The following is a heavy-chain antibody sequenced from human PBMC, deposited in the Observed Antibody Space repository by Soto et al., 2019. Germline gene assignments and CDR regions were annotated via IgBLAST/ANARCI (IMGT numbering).Heavy chain of an antibody. CDR2: IYYSGST. Sequence: PSETLSLTCTVSGGSISSYYWSGIRQPPGKGLEWIGYIYYSGSTNYNPSLKSRVTISVDTSKNQFSLKLSSVTAADTAVYYCARDTLAGHYYFDYWGQGTLVTVSS. D-gene: IGHD6-19*01. J-gene: IGHJ4*02. V-gene: IGHV4-59*01. CDR1: GGSISSYY. CDR3: ARDTLAGHYYFDY.